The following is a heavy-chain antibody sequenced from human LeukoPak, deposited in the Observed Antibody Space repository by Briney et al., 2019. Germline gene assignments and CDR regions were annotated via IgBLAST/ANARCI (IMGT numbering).Heavy chain of an antibody. D-gene: IGHD1-26*01. CDR1: GFTFSSYA. V-gene: IGHV3-30-3*01. J-gene: IGHJ3*02. CDR3: ARDPGGSYSGDAFDI. Sequence: GGSLRLSCAASGFTFSSYAMSWVRQAPGKGLEWVAVISYDGSNKYYADSVKGRFTISRDNSKNTLYLQMNSLRAEDTAVYYCARDPGGSYSGDAFDIWGQGTMVTVSS. CDR2: ISYDGSNK.